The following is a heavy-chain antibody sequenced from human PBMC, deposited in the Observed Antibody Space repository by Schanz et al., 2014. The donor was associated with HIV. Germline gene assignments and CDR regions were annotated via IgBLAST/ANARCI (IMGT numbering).Heavy chain of an antibody. CDR2: ISYDGSNE. CDR3: AKDGSWEAFDVFDI. CDR1: GFIFRTHG. D-gene: IGHD1-26*01. J-gene: IGHJ3*02. Sequence: QVQLVESGGGLVKPGGSLRLSCAASGFIFRTHGMHWVRQAPGKGLEWVAVISYDGSNEYYGDSVKGRFTISRDNSKNTLYLQMNSLRAEDTAVYYCAKDGSWEAFDVFDIWGQGTMVTVSS. V-gene: IGHV3-30*18.